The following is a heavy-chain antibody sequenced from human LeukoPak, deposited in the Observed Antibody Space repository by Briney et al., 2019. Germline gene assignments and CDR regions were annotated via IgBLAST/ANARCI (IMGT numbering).Heavy chain of an antibody. Sequence: GGSLRLSCAASGFTFSSYAMSWVRQAPGKGLGWVSAISGSGGSTYYADSVKGRFTISRDNSKNTLYLQMNRLRAGDTAVYYCAKDRLPAAIFSDYWGQGTLVTVSS. CDR2: ISGSGGST. CDR1: GFTFSSYA. V-gene: IGHV3-23*01. J-gene: IGHJ4*02. D-gene: IGHD2-2*02. CDR3: AKDRLPAAIFSDY.